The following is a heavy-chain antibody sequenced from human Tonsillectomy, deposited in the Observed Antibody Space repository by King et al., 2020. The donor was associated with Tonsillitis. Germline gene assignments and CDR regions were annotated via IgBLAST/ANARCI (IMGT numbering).Heavy chain of an antibody. J-gene: IGHJ5*02. CDR1: GGSISSSSYY. Sequence: QLQESGPGLVKPSETLSLTCTVSGGSISSSSYYWGWIRQPPGQGLEWIGSIYYSGSTYYNPSLKSRVTISVDTSKNQFSLKLSSVTAADTAVYYCATLKLRLNWFDPWGQGTLVTVSS. V-gene: IGHV4-39*01. D-gene: IGHD4-11*01. CDR3: ATLKLRLNWFDP. CDR2: IYYSGST.